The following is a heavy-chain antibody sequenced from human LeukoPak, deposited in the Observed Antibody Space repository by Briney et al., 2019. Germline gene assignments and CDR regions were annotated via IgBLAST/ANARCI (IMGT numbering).Heavy chain of an antibody. CDR3: ARGKYSSSPADY. D-gene: IGHD6-6*01. Sequence: SETLSLTCTVYGGSFSGYYWSWIRQPPGKGLEWTGEINHSGSTNYNPSLKSRVTISVDTSKNQFSLKLSSVTAADTAVYYCARGKYSSSPADYWGQGTLVTVSS. CDR1: GGSFSGYY. V-gene: IGHV4-34*01. J-gene: IGHJ4*02. CDR2: INHSGST.